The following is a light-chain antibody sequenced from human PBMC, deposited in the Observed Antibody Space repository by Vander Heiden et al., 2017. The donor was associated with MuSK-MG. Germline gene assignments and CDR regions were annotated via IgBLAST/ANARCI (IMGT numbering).Light chain of an antibody. V-gene: IGKV1-39*01. CDR3: QQSYSIPHS. Sequence: DIQMTQSPSSLSASVGDRVTITCRASQGISSYLDWYQQKPGKAPKLLIYAASSLQSGVPSRFSGSGSGTDFTLTISSLQPEDFATYYCQQSYSIPHSFGEGTKVEIK. J-gene: IGKJ2*01. CDR1: QGISSY. CDR2: AAS.